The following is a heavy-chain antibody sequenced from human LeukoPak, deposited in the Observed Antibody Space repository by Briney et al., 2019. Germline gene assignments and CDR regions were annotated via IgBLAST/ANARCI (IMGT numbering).Heavy chain of an antibody. J-gene: IGHJ3*02. CDR3: AIDLVYGDPELAFDI. D-gene: IGHD4-17*01. CDR2: LNGNGGST. CDR1: GFTLSNNY. V-gene: IGHV3-20*04. Sequence: GGSLRLSCAASGFTLSNNYMSWVRQAPGKGLEWVSGLNGNGGSTVYAESVKGRFTISRDNARNYLYLQMNSLRAEDTALYYCAIDLVYGDPELAFDIWGQGTMVTVSS.